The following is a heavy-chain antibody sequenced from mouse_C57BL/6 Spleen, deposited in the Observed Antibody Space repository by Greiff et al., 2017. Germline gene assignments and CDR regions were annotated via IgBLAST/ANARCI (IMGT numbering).Heavy chain of an antibody. CDR3: ARLGYYYGSTLYYAMDY. CDR1: GFTFSDYY. V-gene: IGHV5-12*01. D-gene: IGHD1-1*01. CDR2: ISNGGGST. J-gene: IGHJ4*01. Sequence: DVMLVESGGGLVQPGGSLKLSCAASGFTFSDYYMYWVRQTPEKRLEWVAYISNGGGSTYYPDTVKGRFTISRDNAKNTLYLQMSRLKSEDTAMYYCARLGYYYGSTLYYAMDYWGQGTSVTVSS.